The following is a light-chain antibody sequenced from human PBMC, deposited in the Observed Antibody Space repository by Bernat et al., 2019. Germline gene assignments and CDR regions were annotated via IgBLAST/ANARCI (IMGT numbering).Light chain of an antibody. Sequence: SYVLTQPPSVPVAPGKTARITCGGHNIGSKSVHWYQQKPGQAPVLVVYDDTARPSGIPERVSGSNSGQTATLTISRVEAGDEADYCCQVWDSSSDHPVFGGGTKLTVL. CDR2: DDT. CDR1: NIGSKS. CDR3: QVWDSSSDHPV. V-gene: IGLV3-21*03. J-gene: IGLJ3*02.